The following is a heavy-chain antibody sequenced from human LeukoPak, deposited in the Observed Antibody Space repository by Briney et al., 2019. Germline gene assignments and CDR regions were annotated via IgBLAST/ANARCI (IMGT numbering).Heavy chain of an antibody. CDR1: GYTSTSYA. J-gene: IGHJ6*02. CDR2: INTNTGNP. Sequence: ASVTVSCTASGYTSTSYAMNWVRQAPGQGLEWMGWINTNTGNPTYAQGFTGRFVFSLDTSVSTAYLQISSLKAEDTAVYYCARDPRITIFGVVIYYYYGMDVWGQGTTVTVSS. CDR3: ARDPRITIFGVVIYYYYGMDV. V-gene: IGHV7-4-1*02. D-gene: IGHD3-3*01.